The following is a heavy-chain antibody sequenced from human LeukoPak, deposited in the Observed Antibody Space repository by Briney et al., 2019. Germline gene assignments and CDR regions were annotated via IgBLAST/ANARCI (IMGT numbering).Heavy chain of an antibody. J-gene: IGHJ4*02. V-gene: IGHV4-34*01. CDR1: GGSFSGYY. CDR2: INHSGST. D-gene: IGHD3-22*01. Sequence: SETLSLTCAVYGGSFSGYYWSWIRQPPGKGLEWIGEINHSGSTNYNPSLKSRVTISVDTSKNQFSLKLSSVTAADTAVYYCARGHSGVYYDSSGYPLDYWGQGTLVTVSS. CDR3: ARGHSGVYYDSSGYPLDY.